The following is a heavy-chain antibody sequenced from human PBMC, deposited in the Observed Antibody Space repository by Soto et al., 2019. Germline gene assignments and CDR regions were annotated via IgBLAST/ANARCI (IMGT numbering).Heavy chain of an antibody. J-gene: IGHJ3*02. V-gene: IGHV1-69*15. CDR1: GGTFGSNA. D-gene: IGHD1-1*01. CDR3: AREGYNCGPGAGRGSFDI. Sequence: QVQLVQSGAEVRRPGSSVKVSCKASGGTFGSNAISWVRQAPGQGLEWMGNIIPSFGTTNNAQKFQGRVTIAADESTNTAYIELSRLRSEDTAVYYCAREGYNCGPGAGRGSFDIWGQGTVGTVSS. CDR2: IIPSFGTT.